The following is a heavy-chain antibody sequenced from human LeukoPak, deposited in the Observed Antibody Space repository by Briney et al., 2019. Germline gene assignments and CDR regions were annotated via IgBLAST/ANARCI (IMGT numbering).Heavy chain of an antibody. V-gene: IGHV1-18*04. J-gene: IGHJ4*02. Sequence: GASVEVSCKASGYTFTSYGISWVRQAPGQGLEWMGWISTYNGNTNYAQKLQGRVTMTTDTSTSTAYMELRSLRSDDTAVYYCARDNCSGGSCYYDYWGQGTLVTVSS. D-gene: IGHD2-15*01. CDR2: ISTYNGNT. CDR3: ARDNCSGGSCYYDY. CDR1: GYTFTSYG.